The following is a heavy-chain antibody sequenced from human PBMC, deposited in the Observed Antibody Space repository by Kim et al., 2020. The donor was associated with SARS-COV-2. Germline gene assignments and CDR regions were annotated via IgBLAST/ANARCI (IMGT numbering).Heavy chain of an antibody. CDR3: AKVQSLGIGGYYYYGMDV. CDR2: ISGSGGST. J-gene: IGHJ6*02. V-gene: IGHV3-23*01. Sequence: GGSLRLSCAASGFTFSSYAMSWVRQAPGKGLEWVSAISGSGGSTYYADSVKGRFTISRDNSKNTLYLQMNSLRAEDTAVYYCAKVQSLGIGGYYYYGMDVWGQGTTVTVSS. CDR1: GFTFSSYA. D-gene: IGHD7-27*01.